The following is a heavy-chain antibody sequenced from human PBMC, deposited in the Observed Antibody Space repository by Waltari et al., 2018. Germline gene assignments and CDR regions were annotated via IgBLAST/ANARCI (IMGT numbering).Heavy chain of an antibody. CDR2: IISSSSYI. CDR1: GFTFSSYS. Sequence: EVQLVESGGGLVKPGGSLRLSCAASGFTFSSYSMNWVRQAPGKWLEWVSSIISSSSYIYYADSVNDRFTVSRDNAKNSLYLQMNSLIAEDTAVYYCAGDRGGDWGQGTLVTVSS. D-gene: IGHD3-10*01. CDR3: AGDRGGD. V-gene: IGHV3-21*01. J-gene: IGHJ4*02.